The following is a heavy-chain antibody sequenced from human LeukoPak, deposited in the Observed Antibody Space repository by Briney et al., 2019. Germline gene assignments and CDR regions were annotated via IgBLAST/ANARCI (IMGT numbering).Heavy chain of an antibody. Sequence: PSETLSLTCAVYGETFSGFYWSWIRQPPGRGLEWIGEINYSGSTNYNPSLKSRVTISVDTSKNQFSLNLNSVTAADTAVYHCARISTVTHQFDYWGQGMLVTVSS. CDR1: GETFSGFY. CDR3: ARISTVTHQFDY. D-gene: IGHD4-17*01. J-gene: IGHJ4*02. CDR2: INYSGST. V-gene: IGHV4-34*01.